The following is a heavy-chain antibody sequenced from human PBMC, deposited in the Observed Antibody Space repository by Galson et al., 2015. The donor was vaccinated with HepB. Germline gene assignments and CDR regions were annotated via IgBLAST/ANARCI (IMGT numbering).Heavy chain of an antibody. Sequence: SVKVSCKASGGTFSSYAISWVRQAPGQGLEWMGGIIPIFGTANYAQKFQGRVTITADESTSTAYMELSSLRSEDTAVYYCARGYSGYGNYPRGCMDVWGQGTTVTVSS. CDR1: GGTFSSYA. J-gene: IGHJ6*02. CDR2: IIPIFGTA. V-gene: IGHV1-69*13. CDR3: ARGYSGYGNYPRGCMDV. D-gene: IGHD5-12*01.